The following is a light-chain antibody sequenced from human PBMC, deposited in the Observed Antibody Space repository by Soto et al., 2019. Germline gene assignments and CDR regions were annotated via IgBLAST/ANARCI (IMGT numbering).Light chain of an antibody. Sequence: DFPMTQSPSSLSASVGDRVTITCRASQSISSDLNWYQQKPGKAPKVLIYGASTLQSGVPSRFSGSGSGTDFNLTINSLQPEDFATYHCQQSYSTPRTFGQGTKVEIK. V-gene: IGKV1-39*01. J-gene: IGKJ1*01. CDR2: GAS. CDR1: QSISSD. CDR3: QQSYSTPRT.